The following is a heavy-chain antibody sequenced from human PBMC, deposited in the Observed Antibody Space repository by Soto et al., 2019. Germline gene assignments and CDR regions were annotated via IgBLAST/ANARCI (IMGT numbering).Heavy chain of an antibody. J-gene: IGHJ4*02. CDR3: ARQGRLGTYYYDSSGYYPLY. CDR2: IYYSGST. CDR1: GGSISSSSYY. D-gene: IGHD3-22*01. V-gene: IGHV4-39*01. Sequence: PSETLSHTCTVSGGSISSSSYYWGWIRQPPGKGLEWIGSIYYSGSTYYNPSLKSRVTISVDTSKNQFSLKLSSVTAADTAVYYCARQGRLGTYYYDSSGYYPLYWGQGTLVTVSS.